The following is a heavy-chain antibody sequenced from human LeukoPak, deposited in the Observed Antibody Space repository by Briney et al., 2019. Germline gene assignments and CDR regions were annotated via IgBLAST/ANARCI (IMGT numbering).Heavy chain of an antibody. CDR3: VRNSSSAANGFDI. Sequence: ASVNVCCHASGSTFIYYGLTLVRQAPGQGLEWMGWISAHNGDTNYAQKFQGRVTMTTDTSTTTAYMELGSLRSDDTAVYYCVRNSSSAANGFDIWGQGTMVTVSS. J-gene: IGHJ3*02. V-gene: IGHV1-18*01. CDR2: ISAHNGDT. D-gene: IGHD2/OR15-2a*01. CDR1: GSTFIYYG.